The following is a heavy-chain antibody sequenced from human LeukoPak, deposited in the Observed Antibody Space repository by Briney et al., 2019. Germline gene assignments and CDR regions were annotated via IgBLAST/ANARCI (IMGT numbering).Heavy chain of an antibody. CDR2: INHSGST. Sequence: PSETLSLTCAVYGGSFSGYYWSWIRQPPGKGLEWIGEINHSGSTNYNPSLKSRVTISVDTSKNQFSLKLSSVTAADTAVYYCARHSITAGTEYAFDIWGQGTMVTVSS. D-gene: IGHD6-13*01. V-gene: IGHV4-34*01. CDR1: GGSFSGYY. CDR3: ARHSITAGTEYAFDI. J-gene: IGHJ3*02.